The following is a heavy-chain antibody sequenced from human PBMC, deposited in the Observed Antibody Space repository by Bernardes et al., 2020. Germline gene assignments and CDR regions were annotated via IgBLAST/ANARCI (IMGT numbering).Heavy chain of an antibody. CDR2: LSASGGTT. J-gene: IGHJ5*02. Sequence: LRLSCAASGFTFSIYAMSWVRQAPGKGLEWVSTLSASGGTTYYADSVKGRFTISRDNSKNTLYLQMNSLGAEDTAVYYCAKGGVEWLVTNNWFDPWGQGTLVTVSS. D-gene: IGHD6-19*01. V-gene: IGHV3-23*01. CDR1: GFTFSIYA. CDR3: AKGGVEWLVTNNWFDP.